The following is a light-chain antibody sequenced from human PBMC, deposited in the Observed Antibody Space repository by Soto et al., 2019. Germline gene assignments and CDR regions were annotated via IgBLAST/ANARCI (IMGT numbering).Light chain of an antibody. Sequence: DIQMTQSPSSVSASVGDSVSFACQSSQTVKNNVNWYQHKRGKAPKLLISGSSNLQNGVPPRFSGSGTGTDFTLTINSLQPAEAATYNCQQTYRHHLTFGQGTSV. CDR1: QTVKNN. J-gene: IGKJ1*01. V-gene: IGKV1-39*01. CDR2: GSS. CDR3: QQTYRHHLT.